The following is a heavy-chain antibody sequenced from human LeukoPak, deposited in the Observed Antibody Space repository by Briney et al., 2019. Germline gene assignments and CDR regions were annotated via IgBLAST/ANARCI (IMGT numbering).Heavy chain of an antibody. CDR3: ARTIRGSYYRVYYYYYMDV. V-gene: IGHV4-4*07. Sequence: PSETLSLTCTVSGGSIRSYYWSWIRQPAGKGLEWIGRIYTSGSTNYNPSLKSRVTMSVDTSKNQFSLKLSSVTAADTAVYYCARTIRGSYYRVYYYYYMDVWGKGTTVTISS. J-gene: IGHJ6*03. CDR1: GGSIRSYY. D-gene: IGHD1-26*01. CDR2: IYTSGST.